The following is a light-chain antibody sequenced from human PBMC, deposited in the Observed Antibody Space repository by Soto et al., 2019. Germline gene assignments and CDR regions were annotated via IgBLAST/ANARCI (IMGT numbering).Light chain of an antibody. CDR2: DVT. CDR1: SSDIGGYNF. J-gene: IGLJ2*01. CDR3: SSYTSSITPVV. Sequence: QSALTQPASVSVSPGQSITISCTGTSSDIGGYNFVSWYQQHPGKAPKLMIFDVTNRPSGVSNRFSGSKSGDTASLTISGLQAEDEADYYCSSYTSSITPVVFGGGTKLTVL. V-gene: IGLV2-14*01.